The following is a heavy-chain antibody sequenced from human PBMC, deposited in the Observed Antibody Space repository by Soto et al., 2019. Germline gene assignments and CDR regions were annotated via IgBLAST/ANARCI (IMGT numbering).Heavy chain of an antibody. CDR3: ARDRYYYYDTSGYFSY. V-gene: IGHV1-3*04. CDR2: INTGNGIT. CDR1: GYTFTSHF. Sequence: QVQLVQSGAEVKKPGASMRVSCRTSGYTFTSHFIHWVRQAPGQGLEWMGWINTGNGITRYSETFEGRVTITRDTSANTVYMELSSLRSEDTAVYYCARDRYYYYDTSGYFSYWGQGTLVTVSS. D-gene: IGHD3-22*01. J-gene: IGHJ4*02.